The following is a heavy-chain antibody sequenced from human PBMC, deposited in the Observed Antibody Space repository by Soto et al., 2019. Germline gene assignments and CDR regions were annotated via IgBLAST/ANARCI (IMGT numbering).Heavy chain of an antibody. CDR3: ARDRHTVTNYFDY. V-gene: IGHV3-11*06. Sequence: VGSLRLSCAASGFTFSDYYMSWIRQAPGKGLEWVSYISSSSSYTNYADSVKGRFTISRDNAKNSLYLQMNSLRAEDTAVYYCARDRHTVTNYFDYWGQGTLVTVSS. CDR1: GFTFSDYY. D-gene: IGHD4-17*01. J-gene: IGHJ4*02. CDR2: ISSSSSYT.